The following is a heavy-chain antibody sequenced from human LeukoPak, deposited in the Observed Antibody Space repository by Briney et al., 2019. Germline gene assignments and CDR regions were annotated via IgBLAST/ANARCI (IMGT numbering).Heavy chain of an antibody. CDR2: IWPDGTNK. CDR1: GFTFSNFG. Sequence: GGSLRLSCAASGFTFSNFGMHWVRQAPGKGLEWVAVIWPDGTNKYYADSVKGRFTISRDNSKNTLYLQMNSLRPEDTAVYYCAKDATHLGSGYYYGMDVWGQGTTVTVSS. J-gene: IGHJ6*02. V-gene: IGHV3-33*06. D-gene: IGHD1-14*01. CDR3: AKDATHLGSGYYYGMDV.